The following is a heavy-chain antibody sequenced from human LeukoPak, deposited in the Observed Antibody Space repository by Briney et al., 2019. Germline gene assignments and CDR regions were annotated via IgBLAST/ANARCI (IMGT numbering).Heavy chain of an antibody. CDR2: ISGSGGST. V-gene: IGHV3-23*01. Sequence: GGSLRLSCAASGFTFSSYAMSWVRQAPGKGLEWVSAISGSGGSTYYADSVKGRFTISRDNSKNTLYLQTNSLRAEDTAVYYCAKDPVDYYYDSSGNYWGQGTLVTVSS. D-gene: IGHD3-22*01. CDR1: GFTFSSYA. J-gene: IGHJ4*02. CDR3: AKDPVDYYYDSSGNY.